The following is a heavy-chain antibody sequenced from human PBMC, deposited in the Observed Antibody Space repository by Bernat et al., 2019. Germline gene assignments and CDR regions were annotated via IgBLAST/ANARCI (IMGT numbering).Heavy chain of an antibody. J-gene: IGHJ4*02. Sequence: QVQLQESGPGLVKPSETLSLTCTVSAGSISSNNYFWGWIREPPGKGLEWIGSVYSSGSTYYNPSLKGRVTISVDTSKNQFSLKLSSVTAADTAVYYCAKDKAAGRDYWGQGTLVTVSS. V-gene: IGHV4-39*02. D-gene: IGHD6-13*01. CDR1: AGSISSNNYF. CDR2: VYSSGST. CDR3: AKDKAAGRDY.